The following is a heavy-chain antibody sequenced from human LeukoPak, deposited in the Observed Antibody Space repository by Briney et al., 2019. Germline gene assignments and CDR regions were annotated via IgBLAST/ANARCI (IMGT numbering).Heavy chain of an antibody. CDR3: AKLPFDFWTTFDY. D-gene: IGHD3-3*01. CDR1: GFPVSANY. Sequence: GGSLRLSCAASGFPVSANYMTWVRQAPGKGLEWVSIMYKSGSTYYADSVKGRFTISGDISKNTLYLQMNSLRAEDTAVYYCAKLPFDFWTTFDYWGQGTLVTVSS. V-gene: IGHV3-53*01. CDR2: MYKSGST. J-gene: IGHJ4*02.